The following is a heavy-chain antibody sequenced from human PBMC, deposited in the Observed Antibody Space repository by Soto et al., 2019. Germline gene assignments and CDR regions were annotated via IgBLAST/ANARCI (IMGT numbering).Heavy chain of an antibody. D-gene: IGHD3-3*01. V-gene: IGHV3-30*18. CDR2: ISYDGSNK. J-gene: IGHJ4*02. CDR3: AKDRITIFGVVPFDY. CDR1: GFTFSSYG. Sequence: QVQLVESGGGVVQPGRSLRLSCAASGFTFSSYGMHWVRQAPGKGLEWVAVISYDGSNKYYADSVKGRFTISRDNSKNTLYLQMNSLRAEDTAVYYCAKDRITIFGVVPFDYWGQGNLVTVST.